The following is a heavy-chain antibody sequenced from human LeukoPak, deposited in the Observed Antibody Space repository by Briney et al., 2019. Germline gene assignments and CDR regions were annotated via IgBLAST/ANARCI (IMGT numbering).Heavy chain of an antibody. Sequence: GSLRLSCVASGFTFSSHAMNWVRQAPGKGLEWVSAISGSGGSTYYADSVKGRFTISRDNSKNTLYLQMNSLRAEDTAVYYCAKALGGARYHYDSSGSDYFDYWGQGTLVTVSS. J-gene: IGHJ4*02. D-gene: IGHD3-22*01. V-gene: IGHV3-23*01. CDR3: AKALGGARYHYDSSGSDYFDY. CDR1: GFTFSSHA. CDR2: ISGSGGST.